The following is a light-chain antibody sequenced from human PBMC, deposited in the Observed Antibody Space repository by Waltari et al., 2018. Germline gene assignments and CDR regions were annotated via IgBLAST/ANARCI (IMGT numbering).Light chain of an antibody. Sequence: KYGPRYHQKHGPSPVLVIYQDSTPLSGFSGSNAGNTATLTISGTHAVDEADYYCQTWDNNTVVFGGGTKLSVL. J-gene: IGLJ3*02. V-gene: IGLV3-1*01. CDR3: QTWDNNTVV. CDR2: QDS. CDR1: KY.